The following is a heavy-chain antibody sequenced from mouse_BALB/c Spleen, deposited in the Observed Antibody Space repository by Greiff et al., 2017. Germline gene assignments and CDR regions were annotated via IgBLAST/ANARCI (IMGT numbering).Heavy chain of an antibody. CDR2: IYPGDGDT. D-gene: IGHD2-14*01. V-gene: IGHV1-87*01. CDR3: ARGRYDDWYFDV. Sequence: SGAELARPGASVKLSCKASGYTFTSYWMQWVKQRPGQGLEWIGAIYPGDGDTRYTQKFKGKATLTADKSSSTAYMQLSSLASEDSAVYYCARGRYDDWYFDVWGAGTTVTVSS. J-gene: IGHJ1*01. CDR1: GYTFTSYW.